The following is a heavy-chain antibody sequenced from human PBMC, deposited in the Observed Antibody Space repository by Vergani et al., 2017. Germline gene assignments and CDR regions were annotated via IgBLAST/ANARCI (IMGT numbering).Heavy chain of an antibody. CDR2: IYYIGST. CDR1: GVSISSYY. J-gene: IGHJ6*03. V-gene: IGHV4-59*01. CDR3: ASSYVRYYYYYMDV. D-gene: IGHD1-26*01. Sequence: QVQLQESGPGLVKPSETLSLTCTVSGVSISSYYWSWIRQPPGKGLEWIGYIYYIGSTNYNPSLKSRVTISVDTSKNQFSLKLSSVTAADTAVYYCASSYVRYYYYYMDVWGKGTTVTVSS.